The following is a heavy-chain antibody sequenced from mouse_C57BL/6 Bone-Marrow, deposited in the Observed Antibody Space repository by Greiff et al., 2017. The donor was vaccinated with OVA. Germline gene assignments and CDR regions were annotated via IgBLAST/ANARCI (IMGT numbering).Heavy chain of an antibody. CDR1: GYTFTSYW. V-gene: IGHV1-5*01. J-gene: IGHJ1*03. Sequence: EVQLQESGTVLARPGASVKMSCKTSGYTFTSYWMHWVKQRPGQGLEWLGAIYPGNSDTSYNQKFKGKAKLTAVTSASTAYMKLSSLTNEDSAVYYCTLYGYGGDWYFDVWGTGTTVTVSS. D-gene: IGHD2-2*01. CDR2: IYPGNSDT. CDR3: TLYGYGGDWYFDV.